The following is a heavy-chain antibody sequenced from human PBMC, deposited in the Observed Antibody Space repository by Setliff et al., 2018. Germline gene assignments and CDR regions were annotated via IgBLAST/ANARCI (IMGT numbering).Heavy chain of an antibody. CDR2: TYIGGSA. D-gene: IGHD6-19*01. CDR3: AREQWLDPPGYYYMDV. V-gene: IGHV4-4*07. J-gene: IGHJ6*03. Sequence: PSETLSLTCTVSGGSISSYYWSWIRQPAGMGLEWIGHTYIGGSANYNPSLKSRVTMSIDTSKNQFSLKLNSVTAADMAVYYCAREQWLDPPGYYYMDVWAKGTTVTVSS. CDR1: GGSISSYY.